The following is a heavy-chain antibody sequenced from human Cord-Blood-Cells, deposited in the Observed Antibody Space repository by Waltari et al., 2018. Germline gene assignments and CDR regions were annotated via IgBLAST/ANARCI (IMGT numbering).Heavy chain of an antibody. J-gene: IGHJ4*02. CDR1: GFTFGDYA. V-gene: IGHV3-49*05. D-gene: IGHD6-6*01. CDR3: TREYSSSSGDY. Sequence: EVQLVESGGGLVKPGRCLRLSCTASGFTFGDYAMSWFPRAPGKGLEWVGFIRSKAYGGTTEYAASVKGRFTISRDDSKSIAYLQMNSLKTEDTAVYYCTREYSSSSGDYWGQGTLVTVSS. CDR2: IRSKAYGGTT.